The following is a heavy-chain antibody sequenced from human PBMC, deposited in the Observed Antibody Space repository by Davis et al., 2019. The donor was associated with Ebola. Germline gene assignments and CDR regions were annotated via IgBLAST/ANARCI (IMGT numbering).Heavy chain of an antibody. CDR1: GFTFDDYA. Sequence: GGSLRLSCAASGFTFDDYAMHWVRQAPGKGLEWVSGISWNSGSIGYADSVKGRFTISRDNAKNSLYLQMNSLRAEDTAVYYCAKGEGYRSGWYVGNYFDYWGQGTLVTVSS. J-gene: IGHJ4*02. V-gene: IGHV3-9*01. CDR3: AKGEGYRSGWYVGNYFDY. D-gene: IGHD6-19*01. CDR2: ISWNSGSI.